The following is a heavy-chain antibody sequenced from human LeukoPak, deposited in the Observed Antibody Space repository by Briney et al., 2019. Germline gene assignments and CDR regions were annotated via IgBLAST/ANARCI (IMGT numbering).Heavy chain of an antibody. V-gene: IGHV4-38-2*02. Sequence: SETLSLTCTVSGYSISSGYYWGWIRQPPGRGLEWIGYMYYRGSTNFNPSLRSRVSMSLDTSKNQFSLKLSSVTAADTAVYYCARHDPIVGTPDAFDIWGQGTMVTVSS. CDR3: ARHDPIVGTPDAFDI. J-gene: IGHJ3*02. D-gene: IGHD1-26*01. CDR1: GYSISSGYY. CDR2: MYYRGST.